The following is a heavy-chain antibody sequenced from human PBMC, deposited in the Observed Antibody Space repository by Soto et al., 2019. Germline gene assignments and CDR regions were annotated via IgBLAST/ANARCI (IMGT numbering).Heavy chain of an antibody. CDR2: INSDDSX. CDR3: XXXXXXXXXXXXHDH. J-gene: IGHJ4*02. V-gene: IGHV3-23*01. Sequence: EVQVLESGGGLVQPGGSLRLSCAASGFTFRTSAMSWVRRAPGKGLEWVSGINSDDSXHYIASVRGWFTISRDNSKNTXXXXXXXXXXXXXXXXXXXXXXXXXXXXXXHDHWGQGTLVTVSS. CDR1: GFTFRTSA.